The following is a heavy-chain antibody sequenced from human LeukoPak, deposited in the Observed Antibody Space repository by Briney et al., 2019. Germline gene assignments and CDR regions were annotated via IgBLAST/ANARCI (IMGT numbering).Heavy chain of an antibody. J-gene: IGHJ6*02. Sequence: PSETLSLTCNVSGGSIGSYYWTWIRQPPGKGLECIGYIYYSGSTNYNPSLKSRVAISIDTSKNQFSLKLSSVTAADTAVHYCARNSAPYGLDVWGQGTTVTVSS. CDR1: GGSIGSYY. CDR2: IYYSGST. V-gene: IGHV4-59*01. D-gene: IGHD1/OR15-1a*01. CDR3: ARNSAPYGLDV.